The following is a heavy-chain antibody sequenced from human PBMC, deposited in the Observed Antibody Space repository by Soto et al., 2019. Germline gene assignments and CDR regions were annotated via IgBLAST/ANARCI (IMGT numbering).Heavy chain of an antibody. CDR1: GGSFSGYY. J-gene: IGHJ4*02. V-gene: IGHV4-34*01. D-gene: IGHD2-15*01. CDR2: INHSGST. CDR3: ASVCSGGSCTY. Sequence: KPSETLSLTCAVYGGSFSGYYWSWIRQPPGKGLEWIGEINHSGSTNYNPSLKSRVTISVDTSKNQFSLKLSSVTAADTAVYYCASVCSGGSCTYWGQGTLVTVSS.